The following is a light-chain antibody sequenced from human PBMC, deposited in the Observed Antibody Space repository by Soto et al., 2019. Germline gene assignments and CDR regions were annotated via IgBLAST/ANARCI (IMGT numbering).Light chain of an antibody. Sequence: EMVLTQSPGTLAVSPCERATLSPSASQNVSSNLAWSQHKPGQAPRLLIYGASTRATGIPARLSGIGSGSEFTLTLSSLQSEDFAVYYCQQYNSWLWTFGQGTKVDIK. J-gene: IGKJ1*01. CDR1: QNVSSN. V-gene: IGKV3-15*01. CDR3: QQYNSWLWT. CDR2: GAS.